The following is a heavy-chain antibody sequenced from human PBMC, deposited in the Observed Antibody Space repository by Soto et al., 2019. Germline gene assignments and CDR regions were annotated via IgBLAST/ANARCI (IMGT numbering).Heavy chain of an antibody. CDR2: IYHSGST. CDR1: GVSINSANW. Sequence: QMQLQESGPGLVKPSGTLSLTCTVSGVSINSANWWTWVRQSPGKGLEWIGEIYHSGSTNFNPSLKSRVTISVDNSKNQFYLELTSVTAADTAVYYWARYCGGGSCYLGAFDIWGQGTMVTVSS. V-gene: IGHV4-4*02. D-gene: IGHD2-15*01. CDR3: ARYCGGGSCYLGAFDI. J-gene: IGHJ3*02.